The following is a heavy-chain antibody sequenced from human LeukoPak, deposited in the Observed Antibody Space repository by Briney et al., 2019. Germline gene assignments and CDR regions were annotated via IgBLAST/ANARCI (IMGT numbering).Heavy chain of an antibody. CDR3: ARDRVGATTGYFDY. D-gene: IGHD1-26*01. J-gene: IGHJ4*02. Sequence: SVKVSCKASGGTFSSCAISWVRQAPGQGLEWMGGIIPIFGTANYAQKFQGRVTITADESTSTAYMELSSLRSEDTAVYYCARDRVGATTGYFDYWGQGTLVTVSS. CDR2: IIPIFGTA. V-gene: IGHV1-69*13. CDR1: GGTFSSCA.